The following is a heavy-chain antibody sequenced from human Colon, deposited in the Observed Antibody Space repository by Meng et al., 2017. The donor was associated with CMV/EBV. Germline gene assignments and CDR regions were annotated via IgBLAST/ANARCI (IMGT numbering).Heavy chain of an antibody. J-gene: IGHJ6*02. Sequence: ASVTVSCKASGYTFTSYDINWVRQATGQGLEWMVWMNPNSGNTGYAQKFQGRVTITRNTSISTAYMELSSLRSEDTAVYYCARGDIVVVPAAIPAYYGMDVWGQGTTVTVSS. CDR1: GYTFTSYD. CDR2: MNPNSGNT. D-gene: IGHD2-2*02. CDR3: ARGDIVVVPAAIPAYYGMDV. V-gene: IGHV1-8*03.